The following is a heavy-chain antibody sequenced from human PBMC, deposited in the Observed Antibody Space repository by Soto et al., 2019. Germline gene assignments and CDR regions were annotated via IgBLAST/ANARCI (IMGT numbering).Heavy chain of an antibody. CDR1: GVTFSNSA. D-gene: IGHD3-9*01. V-gene: IGHV1-69*01. Sequence: QVQLVQSGAEVKQPGPSVKVSCKASGVTFSNSAINWVRQAPGQGLEWMGGIIPTFGPATYAQKFQGRVTITADESTSTVYMEVNSVRSEDTAVYYCARRIDFSAFDYWGQGTLVTVSS. CDR3: ARRIDFSAFDY. J-gene: IGHJ4*02. CDR2: IIPTFGPA.